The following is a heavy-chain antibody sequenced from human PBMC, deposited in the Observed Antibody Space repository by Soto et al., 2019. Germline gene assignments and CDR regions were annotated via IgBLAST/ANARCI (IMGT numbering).Heavy chain of an antibody. CDR1: GGTFSSYA. D-gene: IGHD3-22*01. J-gene: IGHJ6*02. Sequence: QVQLVQSGAEVKKPGSSVKVSCKASGGTFSSYAISWVRQAPGQGLEWMGGIIPIFGTANYAQKFQGRVTIPAGESTSTAYMELSSLRSEDTAVYYCARSSDYYDSSGSLPYYYYYGMDVWGQGTTVTVSS. CDR2: IIPIFGTA. V-gene: IGHV1-69*01. CDR3: ARSSDYYDSSGSLPYYYYYGMDV.